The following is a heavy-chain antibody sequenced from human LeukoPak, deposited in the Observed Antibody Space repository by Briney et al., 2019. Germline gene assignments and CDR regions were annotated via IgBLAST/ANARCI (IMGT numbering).Heavy chain of an antibody. CDR1: GGSISNYY. V-gene: IGHV4-4*07. CDR2: IFTDGST. CDR3: ARGYGDFNRGSWFDP. Sequence: PSETLSLTCTVSGGSISNYYWIWIRKPAGKGLEWIGRIFTDGSTNYNPSLKSRVTMSVDTSKNQISLRLSSATATDTAVYYCARGYGDFNRGSWFDPWGQGTLVTVSS. J-gene: IGHJ5*02. D-gene: IGHD4-17*01.